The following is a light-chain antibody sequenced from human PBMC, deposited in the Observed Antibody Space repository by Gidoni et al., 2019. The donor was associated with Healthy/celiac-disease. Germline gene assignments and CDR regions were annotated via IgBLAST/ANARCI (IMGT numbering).Light chain of an antibody. CDR2: GSS. CDR1: QRVSSSC. J-gene: IGKJ2*02. Sequence: EIVLTQSPGTLSLSPGARVTLSCRASQRVSSSCLAWYQQKPGQAPSLLIYGSSSRATGIPDRFGGGGSGTVFTRPIRCLEPEDFALYYCQRYRGTFGQGTKLEIK. CDR3: QRYRGT. V-gene: IGKV3-20*01.